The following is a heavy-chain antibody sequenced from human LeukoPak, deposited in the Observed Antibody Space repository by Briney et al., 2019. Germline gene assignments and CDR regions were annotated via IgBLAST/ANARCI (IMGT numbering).Heavy chain of an antibody. CDR2: IYYSGST. Sequence: SETLSLTCAVSGGSISSYYWSWIRQPPGKGLEWIGYIYYSGSTNYNPSLKSRVTISVDTSKNQFSLKLSSVTAADTAVYYCARDRSLDYWGQGTLVTVSS. CDR1: GGSISSYY. V-gene: IGHV4-59*01. CDR3: ARDRSLDY. J-gene: IGHJ4*02. D-gene: IGHD6-19*01.